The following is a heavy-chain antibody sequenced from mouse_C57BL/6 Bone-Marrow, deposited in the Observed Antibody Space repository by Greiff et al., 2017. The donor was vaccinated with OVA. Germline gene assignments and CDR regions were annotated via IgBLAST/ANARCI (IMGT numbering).Heavy chain of an antibody. Sequence: EVQLVESGGGLVKPGGSLKLSCAASGFTFSSYALSWVRQTPEKRLEWVATISDGGSYTYYPANVKGRFTISRDNAKNNLYMQMSHLKSEDTAMYYCARDQYDCYISFDYWGQGTTLTDSS. J-gene: IGHJ2*01. CDR2: ISDGGSYT. D-gene: IGHD2-3*01. CDR3: ARDQYDCYISFDY. V-gene: IGHV5-4*01. CDR1: GFTFSSYA.